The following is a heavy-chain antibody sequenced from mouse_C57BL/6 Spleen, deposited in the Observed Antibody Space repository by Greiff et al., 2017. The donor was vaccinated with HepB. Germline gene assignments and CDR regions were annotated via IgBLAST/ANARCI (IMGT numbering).Heavy chain of an antibody. J-gene: IGHJ1*03. CDR3: ARPIPAGPKGWYFDV. V-gene: IGHV1-69*01. CDR1: GYTFTSYW. D-gene: IGHD4-1*01. Sequence: QVQLQQPGAELVMPGASVKLSCKASGYTFTSYWMHWVKQRPGQGLEWIGEIDPSDSYTNYNQKFKGKSTLTVDKSSSTAYMQLSSLTSEDSAVYYCARPIPAGPKGWYFDVWGTGTTVTVSS. CDR2: IDPSDSYT.